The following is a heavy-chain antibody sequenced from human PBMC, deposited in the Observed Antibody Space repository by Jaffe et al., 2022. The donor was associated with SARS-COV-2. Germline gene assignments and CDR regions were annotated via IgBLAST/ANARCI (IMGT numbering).Heavy chain of an antibody. Sequence: QVQLVESGGGVVQPGRSLRLSCAASGFTFRSYGMHWVRQAPGKGLEWVAIISYDGSNKYYPDSVKGRFTISRDNSKNTLYLQMNSLRAEDTAVYYCAKEGGSGDYYNYYGMDVWGQGTTVTVSS. D-gene: IGHD3-10*01. CDR2: ISYDGSNK. CDR1: GFTFRSYG. CDR3: AKEGGSGDYYNYYGMDV. V-gene: IGHV3-30*18. J-gene: IGHJ6*02.